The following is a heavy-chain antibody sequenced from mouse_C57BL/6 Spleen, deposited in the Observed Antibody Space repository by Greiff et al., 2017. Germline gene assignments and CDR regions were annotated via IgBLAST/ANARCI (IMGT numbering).Heavy chain of an antibody. J-gene: IGHJ1*03. Sequence: EVKLMESEGGLVQPGSSMKLSCTASGFTFSDYYMAWVRQVPEKGLEWVANINYDGSSTYYLDSLKSRFIISRDNAKNILYLQMSSLKSEDTATYYCARESSSYENWYFDVWGTGTTVTVSS. CDR3: ARESSSYENWYFDV. CDR1: GFTFSDYY. V-gene: IGHV5-16*01. D-gene: IGHD1-1*01. CDR2: INYDGSST.